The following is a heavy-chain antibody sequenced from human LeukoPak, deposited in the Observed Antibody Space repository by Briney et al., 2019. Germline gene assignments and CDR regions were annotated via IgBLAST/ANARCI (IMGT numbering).Heavy chain of an antibody. CDR2: IYYSGST. Sequence: PSETLSLTCTVSGGSISSYYWSWLRQPPGKGLEWLGYIYYSGSTNYNPSLKSRVTISVDTSKNQFSLKLSSVTAADTAVYYCARVDYYGSAKWFDPWGQGTLVTVSS. D-gene: IGHD3-10*01. V-gene: IGHV4-59*01. J-gene: IGHJ5*02. CDR1: GGSISSYY. CDR3: ARVDYYGSAKWFDP.